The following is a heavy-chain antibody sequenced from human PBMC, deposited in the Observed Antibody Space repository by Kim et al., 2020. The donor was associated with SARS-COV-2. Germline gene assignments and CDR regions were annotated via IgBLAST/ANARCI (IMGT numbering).Heavy chain of an antibody. Sequence: ASVKVSCKASGYTFTSYAMHWVRQAPGQRLEWMGWINAGNGNTKYSQKFQGRVTITRDTSASTAYMELSSLRSEDTAVYYCARESVAGPFYYYYGMDVWGQGTTVTVSS. J-gene: IGHJ6*02. V-gene: IGHV1-3*01. CDR2: INAGNGNT. CDR3: ARESVAGPFYYYYGMDV. CDR1: GYTFTSYA. D-gene: IGHD6-19*01.